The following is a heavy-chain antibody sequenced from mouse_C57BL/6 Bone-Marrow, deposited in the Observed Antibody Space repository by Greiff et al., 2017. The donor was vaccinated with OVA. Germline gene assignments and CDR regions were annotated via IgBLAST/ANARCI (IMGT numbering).Heavy chain of an antibody. D-gene: IGHD2-3*01. CDR3: ARCPGWLLRDWYFDV. Sequence: QVQLQQSGAELVKPGASVKISCKASGYAFSSYWMNWVKQRPGKGLEWIGQIYPGDGDTNYNGKFKGKATLTADKSSSTAYMQLSSLTSEDSAVYFCARCPGWLLRDWYFDVWGTGTTVTVSS. J-gene: IGHJ1*03. CDR1: GYAFSSYW. V-gene: IGHV1-80*01. CDR2: IYPGDGDT.